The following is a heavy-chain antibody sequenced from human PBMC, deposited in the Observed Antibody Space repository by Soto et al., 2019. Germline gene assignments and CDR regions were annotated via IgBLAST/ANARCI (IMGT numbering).Heavy chain of an antibody. Sequence: EVQLLESGGGLVQPGGSLRLSCAASGFTFSSYAMSWVRQAPGKGLEWVSAISGSGGSTYYADSVKGRFTISRDNSKNTLYLQMNSLRAEDTAVYYCARYKYYDFSYGMDVWGQGTTVTVSS. CDR1: GFTFSSYA. CDR3: ARYKYYDFSYGMDV. V-gene: IGHV3-23*01. D-gene: IGHD3-3*01. CDR2: ISGSGGST. J-gene: IGHJ6*02.